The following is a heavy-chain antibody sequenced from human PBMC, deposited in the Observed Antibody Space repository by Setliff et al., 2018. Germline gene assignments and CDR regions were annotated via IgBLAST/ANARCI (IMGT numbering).Heavy chain of an antibody. CDR3: ARSPPTVVVTAIQAIFDY. CDR1: GYTFTSYG. Sequence: GASVKVSCKASGYTFTSYGISWVRQAPGQGLEWMGWISAYNGNANYAQKLQGRLTMTTDTSTSTAYIELRSLRSDDTAVYYCARSPPTVVVTAIQAIFDYWGQGTLVTVSS. J-gene: IGHJ4*02. D-gene: IGHD2-21*02. V-gene: IGHV1-18*01. CDR2: ISAYNGNA.